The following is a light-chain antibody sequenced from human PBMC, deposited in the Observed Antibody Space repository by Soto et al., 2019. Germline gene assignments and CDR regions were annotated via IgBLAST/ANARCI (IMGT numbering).Light chain of an antibody. J-gene: IGLJ1*01. CDR1: SSNIGSNT. CDR2: SNN. V-gene: IGLV1-44*01. CDR3: TPWDYSLTGGV. Sequence: QSALTQPPSASGTPGQRVTISCSGSSSNIGSNTVNWYQQLPGTAPKLLIYSNNQRPSGVPDRFSGSKSGTSASLAISGLQSEYYADYYCTPWDYSLTGGVFVPGTEVPVL.